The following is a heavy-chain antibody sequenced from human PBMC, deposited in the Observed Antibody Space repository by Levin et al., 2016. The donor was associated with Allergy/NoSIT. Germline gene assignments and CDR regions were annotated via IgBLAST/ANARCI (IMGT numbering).Heavy chain of an antibody. V-gene: IGHV4-34*01. J-gene: IGHJ6*03. CDR3: ARLSGYYDNYYYMDV. Sequence: PGKGLEWIGEINHSGSTNYNPSLKSRVTISVDTSKNQFPLKLSSVTAADTAVYYCARLSGYYDNYYYMDVWGKGTTVTVSS. D-gene: IGHD3-22*01. CDR2: INHSGST.